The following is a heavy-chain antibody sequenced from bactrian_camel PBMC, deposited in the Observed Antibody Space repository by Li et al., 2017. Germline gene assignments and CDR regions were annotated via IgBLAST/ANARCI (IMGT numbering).Heavy chain of an antibody. CDR3: AAPDLGSFPLVVRQECRFNT. Sequence: VQLVESGGGLVQPGGSLRLSCAASGFTFSSYYMSWVRQAPGKGLEEIAAIDVDGSTRYADSVKGRFNISKDIAKNILYLQMNSLKPEDTAMYYCAAPDLGSFPLVVRQECRFNTWDQGTQVTV. CDR2: IDVDGST. D-gene: IGHD2*01. J-gene: IGHJ6*01. V-gene: IGHV3S23*01. CDR1: GFTFSSYY.